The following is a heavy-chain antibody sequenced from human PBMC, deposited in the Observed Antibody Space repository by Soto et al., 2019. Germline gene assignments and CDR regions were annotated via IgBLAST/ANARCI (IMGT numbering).Heavy chain of an antibody. Sequence: EVQLVESGGGLVQPGGSLRLSCAASGFTFSHYEMNWVRQAPGKGLEWVSKITSSGSTINYADSVKGQFTISRDNVKNSLDLQMSSLRAEDTGVYYCAILYSSIGSWGQGTLVTVSS. CDR1: GFTFSHYE. CDR3: AILYSSIGS. V-gene: IGHV3-48*03. J-gene: IGHJ4*02. CDR2: ITSSGSTI. D-gene: IGHD6-13*01.